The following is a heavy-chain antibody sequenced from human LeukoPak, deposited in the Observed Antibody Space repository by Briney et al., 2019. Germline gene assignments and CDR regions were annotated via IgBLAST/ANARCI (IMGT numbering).Heavy chain of an antibody. CDR2: INPNSGGT. V-gene: IGHV1-2*02. J-gene: IGHJ5*02. D-gene: IGHD7-27*01. CDR1: GYTFTGYY. CDR3: PRGSNWGWNWFDP. Sequence: ASVKVSCKASGYTFTGYYLHWVRQAPGQGLEWMEWINPNSGGTNYAQKFQGRVTMTRDTSITTAYMELSRLTSDDTAVYYCPRGSNWGWNWFDPWGQGTLVTVSS.